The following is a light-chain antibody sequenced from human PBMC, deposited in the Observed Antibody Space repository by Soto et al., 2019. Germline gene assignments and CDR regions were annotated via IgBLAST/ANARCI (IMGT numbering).Light chain of an antibody. Sequence: DIQMTHSPSSVSASVGDRVTITCRASKGISSWLAWYQQKTEKAPKLVIYDASSLQSGVASRFSGSGSGTDFTLTISSLEAGDFATYYCQQANSFPLTFGGGTKVDIK. CDR3: QQANSFPLT. CDR2: DAS. CDR1: KGISSW. V-gene: IGKV1-12*01. J-gene: IGKJ4*01.